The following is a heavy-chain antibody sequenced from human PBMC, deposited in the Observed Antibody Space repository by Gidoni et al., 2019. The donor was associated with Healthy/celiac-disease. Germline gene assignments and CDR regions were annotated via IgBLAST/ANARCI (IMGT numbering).Heavy chain of an antibody. CDR2: SSSSSSYI. CDR1: GFTFSSYS. CDR3: ARGDIYYYYGMDV. V-gene: IGHV3-21*01. Sequence: EVQLVESGGGLVKPGGSLRLSCAASGFTFSSYSMNWVRQAPGKGLEWVSSSSSSSSYIYYADSVKGRFTTSRDNAKNSLYLQMNSLRAEDTAVYYCARGDIYYYYGMDVWGQGTTVTVSS. J-gene: IGHJ6*02.